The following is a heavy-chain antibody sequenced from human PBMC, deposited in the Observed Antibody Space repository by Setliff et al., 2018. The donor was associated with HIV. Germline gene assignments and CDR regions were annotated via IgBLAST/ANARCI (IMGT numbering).Heavy chain of an antibody. CDR1: GDSISSGGYY. CDR2: IYYSGAT. D-gene: IGHD6-19*01. Sequence: SETLSLTCTVSGDSISSGGYYWSWIRQLPGKGLEWIGYIYYSGATYYNPSLKNRVTISLDTSKNQFSLKLSSVTAADTAVYYCARQWPYYYYMDVWGKGTTVTVSS. V-gene: IGHV4-30-4*08. CDR3: ARQWPYYYYMDV. J-gene: IGHJ6*03.